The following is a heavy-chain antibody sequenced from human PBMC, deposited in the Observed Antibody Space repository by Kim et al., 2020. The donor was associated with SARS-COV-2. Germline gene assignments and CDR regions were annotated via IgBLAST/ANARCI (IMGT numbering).Heavy chain of an antibody. J-gene: IGHJ4*02. CDR3: ARDVGARDGYNALDY. CDR2: IYTSGST. CDR1: GGSISSGSYY. Sequence: SETLSLTCTVSGGSISSGSYYWSWIRQPAGKGLEWIGRIYTSGSTNYNPSLKSRVTISVDTSKNQFSLKLSSVTAADTAVYYCARDVGARDGYNALDYWGQGTLVTVSS. V-gene: IGHV4-61*02. D-gene: IGHD5-12*01.